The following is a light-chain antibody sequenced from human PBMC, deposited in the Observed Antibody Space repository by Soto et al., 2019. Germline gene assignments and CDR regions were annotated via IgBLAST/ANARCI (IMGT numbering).Light chain of an antibody. CDR2: DAS. V-gene: IGKV1-33*01. J-gene: IGKJ4*01. Sequence: IPMTQSPSSLSASVGDRVTITCQASQDISNYLNWYQQKPGKAPKLLIYDASNLETGVPSRFSGSGSGTDFTFTISSLQPEDIATYYCQQYDNLPITFGGGTKVEIK. CDR1: QDISNY. CDR3: QQYDNLPIT.